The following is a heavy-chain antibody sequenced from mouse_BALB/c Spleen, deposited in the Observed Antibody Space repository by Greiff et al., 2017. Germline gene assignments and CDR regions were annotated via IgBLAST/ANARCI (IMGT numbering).Heavy chain of an antibody. CDR1: GYTFTSYW. J-gene: IGHJ2*01. Sequence: QVQLKQPGAELVKPGASVKLSCKASGYTFTSYWMHWVKQRPGQGLEWIGEINPSNGRTNYNEKFKSKATLTVDKSSSTAYMQLSSLTSEDSAVYYCARTTVLDYWGQGTTLTVSS. CDR2: INPSNGRT. CDR3: ARTTVLDY. D-gene: IGHD1-1*01. V-gene: IGHV1S81*02.